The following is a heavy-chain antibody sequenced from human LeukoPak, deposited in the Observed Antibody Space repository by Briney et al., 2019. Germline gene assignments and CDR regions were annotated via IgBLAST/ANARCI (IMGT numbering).Heavy chain of an antibody. Sequence: ASVRVSCKTSGYTFTYYVISWVRQAPGQGLEWMGWINAYNGNTNDAQKFQGRVTMTTDTSTSTAYMELRSLRSDDTAVYYCARGEKPYDYWGQGTLVSVSS. CDR1: GYTFTYYV. CDR3: ARGEKPYDY. D-gene: IGHD1-26*01. CDR2: INAYNGNT. J-gene: IGHJ4*02. V-gene: IGHV1-18*01.